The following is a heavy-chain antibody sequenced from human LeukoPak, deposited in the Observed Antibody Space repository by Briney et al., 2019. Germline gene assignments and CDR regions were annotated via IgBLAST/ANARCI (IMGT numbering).Heavy chain of an antibody. CDR2: IYTSGST. J-gene: IGHJ4*02. D-gene: IGHD3-3*01. Sequence: SQTLSLTCTVSGGSISSGSYYWSWIRQPAGKGLEWIGRIYTSGSTNYNPSLKSRVTISVDTSKNQFSLKLSSVTAADTAVYYCARETYYDFWSGYRNRDPAQNFDYWGQGTLVTVSS. CDR1: GGSISSGSYY. V-gene: IGHV4-61*02. CDR3: ARETYYDFWSGYRNRDPAQNFDY.